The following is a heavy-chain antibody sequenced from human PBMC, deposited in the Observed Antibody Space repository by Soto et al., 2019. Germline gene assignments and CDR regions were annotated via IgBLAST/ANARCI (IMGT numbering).Heavy chain of an antibody. CDR3: AKDKGGRYCSRTSCLYSFDY. V-gene: IGHV3-23*01. J-gene: IGHJ4*02. CDR2: ISDSGST. CDR1: GFTFSTYA. D-gene: IGHD2-2*01. Sequence: EVQLLESGGGLVQPGGSLRLSCTASGFTFSTYAMSWVRQAPGKGLEWVSTISDSGSTYYADSVKGRFTISRDNSKNTVYLEMNSLRGEDPAVYYCAKDKGGRYCSRTSCLYSFDYWGQGTLVTVSS.